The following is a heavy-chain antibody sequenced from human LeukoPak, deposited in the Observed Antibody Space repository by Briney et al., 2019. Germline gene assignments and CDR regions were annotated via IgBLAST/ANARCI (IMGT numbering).Heavy chain of an antibody. CDR1: GGPISSGRHY. CDR3: ARADVDTAFLDS. D-gene: IGHD5-18*01. Sequence: SETLSLTCTISGGPISSGRHYWNWIRQRPGKGLDWIGSIYYSGSMYYNPSFKSRVTISVDTSKNQFSLRLSSVTAADTAVYYCARADVDTAFLDSWGQGTLVTVSS. CDR2: IYYSGSM. J-gene: IGHJ4*02. V-gene: IGHV4-31*03.